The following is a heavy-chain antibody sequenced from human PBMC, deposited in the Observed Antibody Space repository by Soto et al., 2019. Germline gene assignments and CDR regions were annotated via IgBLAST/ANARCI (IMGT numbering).Heavy chain of an antibody. J-gene: IGHJ6*02. Sequence: ASVKVSCKASGYSFTDYHIHWVRQAPGQGLEWLGRINPKSGGTSTAQKFQGWVTMTTNTSISTASMELTRLTSDDTAIYYCARGDSTDCSNGVCSFFYNHDMDVWGQGTTVTVSS. D-gene: IGHD2-8*01. CDR1: GYSFTDYH. CDR2: INPKSGGT. CDR3: ARGDSTDCSNGVCSFFYNHDMDV. V-gene: IGHV1-2*04.